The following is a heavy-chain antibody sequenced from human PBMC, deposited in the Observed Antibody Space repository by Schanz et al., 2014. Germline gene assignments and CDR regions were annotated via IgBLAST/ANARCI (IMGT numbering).Heavy chain of an antibody. CDR1: GFTFTNAW. V-gene: IGHV3-15*01. CDR2: IKSNTDGGTT. J-gene: IGHJ5*02. CDR3: TSMATIPRNWFDP. D-gene: IGHD2-2*02. Sequence: EVELVESGGGLVKPGGSLRLSCVVSGFTFTNAWMSWVRQAPGKGLEWVGRIKSNTDGGTTDYATPVKGRFTISRDDSQTPLYLQMNRLKSEDTAVYYCTSMATIPRNWFDPWGPGTLVTVSS.